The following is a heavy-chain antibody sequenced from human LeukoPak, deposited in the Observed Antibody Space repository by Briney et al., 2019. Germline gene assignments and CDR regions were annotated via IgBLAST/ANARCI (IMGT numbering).Heavy chain of an antibody. D-gene: IGHD5-24*01. CDR2: NSAYNGNT. CDR3: AKVGGGRWLQDYYYYYYMDV. V-gene: IGHV1-18*01. CDR1: GYTFTSYG. Sequence: GASVKVSCKASGYTFTSYGISWVRQAPRQGPEWMGWNSAYNGNTNYAQKLQGRVTMTTDTSTSTAYMELRSLRAEDTALYYCAKVGGGRWLQDYYYYYYMDVWGKGTTVTISS. J-gene: IGHJ6*03.